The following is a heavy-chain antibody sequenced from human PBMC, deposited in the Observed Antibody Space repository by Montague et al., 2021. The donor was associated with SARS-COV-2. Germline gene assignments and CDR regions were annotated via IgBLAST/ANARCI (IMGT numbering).Heavy chain of an antibody. CDR3: ASAFYGDHWAFDV. D-gene: IGHD3-3*02. J-gene: IGHJ3*01. Sequence: CAISGDSVSSPSASWNWIRQSPSRGLEWLGRTYYRSWWRSQYLGSLESRITISGDTSKNQFSLQLNSVTPEDTAVYYCASAFYGDHWAFDVWGQGTMATVSS. CDR1: GDSVSSPSAS. V-gene: IGHV6-1*01. CDR2: TYYRSWWRS.